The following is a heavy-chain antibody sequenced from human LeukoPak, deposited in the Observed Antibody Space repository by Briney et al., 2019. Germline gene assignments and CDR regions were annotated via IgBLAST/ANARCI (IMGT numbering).Heavy chain of an antibody. CDR1: GFTFGDYA. J-gene: IGHJ4*02. CDR3: TRGPSSGWYYFDY. D-gene: IGHD6-19*01. CDR2: IRSKAYGGTT. Sequence: QPGRSLRLSCTASGFTFGDYAMSWVRQAPGEGLEWVGFIRSKAYGGTTEFAASVKGRFTISRDDSKSIAYLQMNSLKAEDTAVYYCTRGPSSGWYYFDYWGQGTLVTVSS. V-gene: IGHV3-49*04.